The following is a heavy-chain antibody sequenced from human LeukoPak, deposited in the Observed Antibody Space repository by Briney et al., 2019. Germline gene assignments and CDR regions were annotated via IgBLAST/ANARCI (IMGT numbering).Heavy chain of an antibody. CDR3: ARSTGGWSYFDH. Sequence: SETLSLTCTVSGGSISSNYWSWIRQPPGRGLEWIGYIYDSGSTNYNPSLNSRATISEDMSKNQFSLKVRSVTAADTAVYYCARSTGGWSYFDHWGQGILVTVSS. D-gene: IGHD6-19*01. V-gene: IGHV4-59*01. J-gene: IGHJ4*02. CDR1: GGSISSNY. CDR2: IYDSGST.